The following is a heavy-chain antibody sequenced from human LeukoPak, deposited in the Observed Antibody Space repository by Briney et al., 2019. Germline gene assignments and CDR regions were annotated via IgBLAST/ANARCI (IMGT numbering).Heavy chain of an antibody. D-gene: IGHD6-6*01. V-gene: IGHV4-30-2*01. CDR2: ISHSESA. CDR3: ARDGGILTYSSSSPNYYYYMDV. Sequence: SETLSLTCTVSGGSISSGANYWSWIRQPPGRGLEWIGYISHSESAYYSPSLKSRVTISVDRSKNQFSLKLSSVTAADTAVYYCARDGGILTYSSSSPNYYYYMDVWGKGTTVTVSS. J-gene: IGHJ6*03. CDR1: GGSISSGANY.